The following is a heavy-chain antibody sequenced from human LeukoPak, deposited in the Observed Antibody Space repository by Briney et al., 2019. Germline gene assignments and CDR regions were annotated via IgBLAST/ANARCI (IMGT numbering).Heavy chain of an antibody. J-gene: IGHJ4*02. CDR1: GGSISNYY. Sequence: PSETLSLTCTVSGGSISNYYWSWIRQPPGKGLEWIAYGDYSGSTRYNPSLESRVTISVDTSKNQFSLKLTSVTAADSAVYYCARLALGHCSGGTCPYYFDHWGQGTLVTVSS. CDR2: GDYSGST. D-gene: IGHD2-15*01. V-gene: IGHV4-59*01. CDR3: ARLALGHCSGGTCPYYFDH.